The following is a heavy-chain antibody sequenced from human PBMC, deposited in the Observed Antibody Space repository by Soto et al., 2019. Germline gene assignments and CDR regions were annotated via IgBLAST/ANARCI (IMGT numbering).Heavy chain of an antibody. Sequence: GGSLRLSCAASGFTSSDHYMDWVRQAPGKGLEWVGRSKTKADSYTTEYAASVKGRFTISRDDSKNSLYLQMNSLKTEDTAVYYCARDPGSGYWGQGTLVTVSS. CDR3: ARDPGSGY. J-gene: IGHJ4*02. V-gene: IGHV3-72*01. CDR2: SKTKADSYTT. CDR1: GFTSSDHY. D-gene: IGHD3-10*01.